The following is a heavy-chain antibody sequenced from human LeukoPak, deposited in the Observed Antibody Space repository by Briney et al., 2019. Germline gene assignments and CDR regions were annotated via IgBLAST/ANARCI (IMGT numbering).Heavy chain of an antibody. CDR1: GFTFSSYS. CDR2: ISSSSSYI. CDR3: ARDGLAYCGGDCPFGDY. V-gene: IGHV3-21*01. Sequence: GGSLRLSCAASGFTFSSYSMNWVRQAPGKGPEWVSSISSSSSYIYYADSVKGRFTISRDNSKNTLYLQMNSLRAEDTAVYYCARDGLAYCGGDCPFGDYWGQGTLVTVSS. D-gene: IGHD2-21*02. J-gene: IGHJ4*02.